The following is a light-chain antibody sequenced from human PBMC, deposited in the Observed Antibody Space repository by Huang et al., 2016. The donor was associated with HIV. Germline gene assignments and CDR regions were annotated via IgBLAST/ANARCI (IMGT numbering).Light chain of an antibody. CDR3: QQYSDWPRT. Sequence: ELVMPQSPFTLSASPGERVTLSCWASQSVSRNLAWFQQKPGQAPRLLIYDTSIRSPGIPDRFSGSGSGTDFALTISSLQSEDFAFYYCQQYSDWPRTFGPGTKVDMK. V-gene: IGKV3-15*01. J-gene: IGKJ3*01. CDR1: QSVSRN. CDR2: DTS.